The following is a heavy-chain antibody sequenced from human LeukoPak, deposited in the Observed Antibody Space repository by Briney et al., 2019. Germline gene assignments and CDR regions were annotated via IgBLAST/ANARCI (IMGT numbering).Heavy chain of an antibody. CDR3: ARDILPGPDY. CDR1: GGTFSRYA. Sequence: SVKVSCKASGGTFSRYAISWVRQSPGQGLEWMGGITPIFGTADYAQKFQGRVTITADESTSTAYMELSSLRSEDTAVYYCARDILPGPDYWGEGTLVTVSS. CDR2: ITPIFGTA. J-gene: IGHJ4*02. V-gene: IGHV1-69*13.